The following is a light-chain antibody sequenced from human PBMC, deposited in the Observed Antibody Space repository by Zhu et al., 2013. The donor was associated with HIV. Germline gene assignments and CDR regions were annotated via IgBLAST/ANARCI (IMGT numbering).Light chain of an antibody. CDR2: GAS. CDR1: QSVSSSY. J-gene: IGKJ4*01. CDR3: QQYDSSPLT. Sequence: EIVLTQSPGTLSLSPGERATLSCRASQSVSSSYLAWYQQKPGQAPRLLIYGASSRATGVPDRFSGSGSGTDFTLTISRLEPEDFAVYYCQQYDSSPLTFGRRDQGGDQ. V-gene: IGKV3-20*01.